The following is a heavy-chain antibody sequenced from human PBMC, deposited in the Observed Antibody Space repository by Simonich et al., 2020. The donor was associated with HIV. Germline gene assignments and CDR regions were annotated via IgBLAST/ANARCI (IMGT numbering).Heavy chain of an antibody. CDR1: GYTFTGYY. CDR2: INPKSGGT. V-gene: IGHV1-2*06. D-gene: IGHD6-6*01. Sequence: QEQLVQSGAEVKKPGASVKVSCEASGYTFTGYYIHWVRQAPGQGLEWVGRINPKSGGTNDAQKFLGRGTMTRDTSISTAYMELSRLRSDDTAIYFCARTLAARPFFDYWGQGTLVTVSS. J-gene: IGHJ4*02. CDR3: ARTLAARPFFDY.